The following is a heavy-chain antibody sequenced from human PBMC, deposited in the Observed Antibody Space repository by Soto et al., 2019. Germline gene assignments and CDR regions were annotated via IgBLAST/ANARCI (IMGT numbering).Heavy chain of an antibody. D-gene: IGHD6-13*01. CDR2: IYPGDSDT. V-gene: IGHV5-51*01. CDR1: GYSFTSYW. CDR3: ARQEAAAGIDWFDP. Sequence: PGESLKISCKGSGYSFTSYWIGWVRQMPGKGLEWMGIIYPGDSDTRYSPSFQGQVTISADKSTSTAYLQWSSLKASDTAMYCCARQEAAAGIDWFDPWGQGTLVTVSS. J-gene: IGHJ5*02.